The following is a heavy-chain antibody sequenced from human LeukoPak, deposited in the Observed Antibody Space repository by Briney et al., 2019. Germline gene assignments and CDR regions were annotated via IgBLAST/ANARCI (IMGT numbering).Heavy chain of an antibody. D-gene: IGHD4-11*01. CDR2: IIPIFGIA. V-gene: IGHV1-69*04. Sequence: ASVKVSCKASGGTFSSYAISWVRQAPGQGLEWMGRIIPIFGIANYAQKFQGGVTITADKSTSTAYMELSSLRSEDTAVYYCARDRADYSNPVYFDYWGQGTLVTVSS. J-gene: IGHJ4*02. CDR1: GGTFSSYA. CDR3: ARDRADYSNPVYFDY.